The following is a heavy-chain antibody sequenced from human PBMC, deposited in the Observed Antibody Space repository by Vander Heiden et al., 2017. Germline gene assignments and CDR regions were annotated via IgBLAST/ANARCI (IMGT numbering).Heavy chain of an antibody. D-gene: IGHD3-9*01. V-gene: IGHV3-33*01. J-gene: IGHJ6*02. Sequence: QVQLVESGGGVVQPGRSLRLSCAASGFTCSSYGMHWVRQAPGKGLEWVSVIWYDGSNKYYADSVKGRFTISRDNSKNTLYLQMNSLRAEDTAVYYCARDPREYYDILTGYYSDQHYYYGMDVWGQGTTVTVSS. CDR1: GFTCSSYG. CDR2: IWYDGSNK. CDR3: ARDPREYYDILTGYYSDQHYYYGMDV.